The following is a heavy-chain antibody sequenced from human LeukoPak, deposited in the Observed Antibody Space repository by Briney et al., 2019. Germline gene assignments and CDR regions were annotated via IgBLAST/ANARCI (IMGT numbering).Heavy chain of an antibody. J-gene: IGHJ4*02. CDR3: ARGDTAMVTPPGY. CDR2: ISWNSGSI. D-gene: IGHD5-18*01. V-gene: IGHV3-9*01. Sequence: GGSLRLSCAASGFTFDDYAMHWVRQAPGKGLEWVSGISWNSGSIGYADSVKGRFTISRDNAKNSLYLQMNSLRTEDTAVYYCARGDTAMVTPPGYWGQGTLVTVSS. CDR1: GFTFDDYA.